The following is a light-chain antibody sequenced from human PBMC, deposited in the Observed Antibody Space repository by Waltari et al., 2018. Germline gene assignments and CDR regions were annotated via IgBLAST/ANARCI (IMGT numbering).Light chain of an antibody. CDR2: GAS. CDR1: KSLSSIY. Sequence: EIVLTQYPGTLSLSPGERATLSCRASKSLSSIYLAWYQQKPGQAPRLLIYGASSRATGIPDRFSGSGSGTDFTLTISRLEPEDFAVYYCQQYGNSPPTFGQGTKVEIK. V-gene: IGKV3-20*01. CDR3: QQYGNSPPT. J-gene: IGKJ1*01.